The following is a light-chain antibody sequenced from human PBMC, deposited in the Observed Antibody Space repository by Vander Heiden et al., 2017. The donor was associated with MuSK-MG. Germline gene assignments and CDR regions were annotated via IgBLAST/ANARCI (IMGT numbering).Light chain of an antibody. Sequence: QSALTPPASVSGSPGQSITISCTGTSSDVGGYNYVSWYQQHPGKAPKLMSYDVSDRPSGVSNRFSGSKSGNTASLTISGLQAEDEADYYCSSYPSSSTVVFGGGSKLTVL. CDR3: SSYPSSSTVV. CDR2: DVS. J-gene: IGLJ2*01. V-gene: IGLV2-14*01. CDR1: SSDVGGYNY.